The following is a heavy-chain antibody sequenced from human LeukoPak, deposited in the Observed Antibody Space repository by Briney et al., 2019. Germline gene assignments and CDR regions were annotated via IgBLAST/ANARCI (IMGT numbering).Heavy chain of an antibody. CDR3: AKGGDY. CDR1: GFTFISYG. CDR2: ISYDGSNK. V-gene: IGHV3-30*18. Sequence: GGSLRLSCAASGFTFISYGMHWVRQAPGKGLEWVAVISYDGSNKYYADSVKGRFTISRDNSKNTLYLQMNSLRAEDTAVYYCAKGGDYWGQGTLVTVSS. J-gene: IGHJ4*02.